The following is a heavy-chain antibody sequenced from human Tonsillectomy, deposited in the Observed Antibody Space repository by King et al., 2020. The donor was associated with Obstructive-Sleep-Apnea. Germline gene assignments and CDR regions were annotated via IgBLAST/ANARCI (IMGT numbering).Heavy chain of an antibody. Sequence: VQLVESGGGLVQPGRSLRLSCAASGFAFDDYAMHWVRQAPGRGLEWVSGINWNSGSIAYADSVKGRFTISRDNAKNSLYLQMNSLRAEDTALYFCAKSPGELLAPYDYWGQGTLVTVSS. D-gene: IGHD3-10*01. CDR1: GFAFDDYA. CDR3: AKSPGELLAPYDY. CDR2: INWNSGSI. V-gene: IGHV3-9*01. J-gene: IGHJ4*02.